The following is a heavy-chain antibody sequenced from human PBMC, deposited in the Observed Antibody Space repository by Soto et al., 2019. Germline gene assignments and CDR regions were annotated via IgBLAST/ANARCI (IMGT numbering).Heavy chain of an antibody. CDR2: VIPIVGTP. Sequence: ASVKVSCKASGGTFSSYAISWVRQAPGQGLEWMGGVIPIVGTPNYAQKFQGRVTITADESTSTVYMELSSLISEDTAVYFCARGYSSSSDPFDYWGQGTLVTVSS. CDR3: ARGYSSSSDPFDY. V-gene: IGHV1-69*13. J-gene: IGHJ4*02. D-gene: IGHD6-6*01. CDR1: GGTFSSYA.